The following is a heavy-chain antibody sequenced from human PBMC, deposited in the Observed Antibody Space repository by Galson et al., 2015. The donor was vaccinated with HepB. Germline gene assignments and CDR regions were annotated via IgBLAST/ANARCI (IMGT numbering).Heavy chain of an antibody. D-gene: IGHD6-13*01. Sequence: PALVKPTQTLTLTCTFSGFSLSTSGMCVSWIRQPPGKALEWLARIDWDDDKYYSTSLKTRLTISKDTSKNQVVLTMTNMDPVDTATYYCARHTRYSSSWPSSYYYGMDVWGQGTTVTVSS. CDR1: GFSLSTSGMC. CDR3: ARHTRYSSSWPSSYYYGMDV. CDR2: IDWDDDK. V-gene: IGHV2-70*11. J-gene: IGHJ6*02.